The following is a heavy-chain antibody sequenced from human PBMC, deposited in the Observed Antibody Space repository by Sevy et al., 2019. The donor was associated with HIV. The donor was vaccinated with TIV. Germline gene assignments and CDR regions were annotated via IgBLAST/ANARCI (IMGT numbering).Heavy chain of an antibody. V-gene: IGHV3-74*01. D-gene: IGHD3-22*01. CDR3: ARAHYYYDSSGYMGIDAFDV. CDR1: GFSFSSYW. CDR2: SNSDEIIR. J-gene: IGHJ3*01. Sequence: GGSLRLSCAASGFSFSSYWMHWVRQAPGKGLEWVSRSNSDEIIRSYADSVMGRFTISRDNAKNTLYLQMENLRVEDTAIYYSARAHYYYDSSGYMGIDAFDVWGQGTTVTVSS.